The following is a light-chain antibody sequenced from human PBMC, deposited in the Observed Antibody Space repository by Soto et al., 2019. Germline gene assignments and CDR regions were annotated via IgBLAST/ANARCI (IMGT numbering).Light chain of an antibody. CDR2: DAS. CDR3: QQYESYWT. Sequence: DIQLTQSPSTLSASVGDRVTITCRASQVITGWLAWYQQKPGKAPNHLIYDASNVQSGVPPRFSGSGSGTEFTLTISSLQPDDFATYYCQQYESYWTFGQGTKVELK. CDR1: QVITGW. V-gene: IGKV1-5*01. J-gene: IGKJ1*01.